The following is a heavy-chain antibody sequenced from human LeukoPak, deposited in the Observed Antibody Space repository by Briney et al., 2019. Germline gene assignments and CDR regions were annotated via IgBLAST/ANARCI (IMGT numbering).Heavy chain of an antibody. J-gene: IGHJ4*02. Sequence: GGSLRLSCVASGFTFNYYWLTWVRQAPGKGLEWVANIQQDGTEKYYVDSVKGRFTISRDNAKNSLYLQMNSLRAEDTAVYYCARVRKLRTRGVMDPLDYWGQGTLVTVSS. CDR3: ARVRKLRTRGVMDPLDY. CDR2: IQQDGTEK. CDR1: GFTFNYYW. D-gene: IGHD3-10*01. V-gene: IGHV3-7*01.